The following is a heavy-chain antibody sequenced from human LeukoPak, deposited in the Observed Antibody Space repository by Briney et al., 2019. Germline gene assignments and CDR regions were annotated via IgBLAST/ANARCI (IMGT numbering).Heavy chain of an antibody. D-gene: IGHD3-22*01. Sequence: ASVKVSCKASGYTFIGHYMHWVRQAPGQGLEWMGWSNPNSGGTNYAQKFQGRVTMTRDTSISTAYMELSRLRSDDTAVYYCARGDSTMIVVVITGLEYWGQGTLVTVSS. CDR3: ARGDSTMIVVVITGLEY. V-gene: IGHV1-2*02. J-gene: IGHJ4*02. CDR2: SNPNSGGT. CDR1: GYTFIGHY.